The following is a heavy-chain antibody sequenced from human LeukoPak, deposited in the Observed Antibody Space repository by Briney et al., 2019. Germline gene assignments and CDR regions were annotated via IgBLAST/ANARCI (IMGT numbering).Heavy chain of an antibody. V-gene: IGHV4-30-2*01. Sequence: SETLSLTCTVSGGSISSGGYYWSWIRQPPGKGLEWIGYIYHSESTYYNPSLKSRVTISVDRSKNQFSLKLSSVTAADTAVYYCARDVPQYYFDYWGQGTLVTVSS. CDR1: GGSISSGGYY. CDR2: IYHSEST. CDR3: ARDVPQYYFDY. J-gene: IGHJ4*02.